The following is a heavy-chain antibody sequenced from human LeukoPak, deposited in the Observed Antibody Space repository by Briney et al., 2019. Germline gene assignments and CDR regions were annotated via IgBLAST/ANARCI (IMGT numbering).Heavy chain of an antibody. J-gene: IGHJ4*02. CDR1: GFTFSNAW. Sequence: GGSLRLSCAASGFTFSNAWMSWVRQAPGKGLEWVSAISGSGGSTYYADSVKGRFTISRDNSKNTLYLQMNSLRAEDTAVYYCAKDPTDYYDSSGYCPYFDYWGQGTLVTVSS. CDR2: ISGSGGST. V-gene: IGHV3-23*01. D-gene: IGHD3-22*01. CDR3: AKDPTDYYDSSGYCPYFDY.